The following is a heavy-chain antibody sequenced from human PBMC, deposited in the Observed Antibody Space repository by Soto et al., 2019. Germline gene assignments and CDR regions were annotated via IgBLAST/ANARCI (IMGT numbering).Heavy chain of an antibody. CDR1: GFTFSSYA. J-gene: IGHJ3*02. CDR3: ARVYCSGGSCYLDAFDI. D-gene: IGHD2-15*01. V-gene: IGHV3-23*01. CDR2: ISGSGGST. Sequence: GGSLRLSCAASGFTFSSYAMSWVRQAPGKGLEWVSGISGSGGSTYYADSVKGRFTISRDNSKNTLYLQMNSLRSEDTAVYYCARVYCSGGSCYLDAFDIWGQGTMVTVSS.